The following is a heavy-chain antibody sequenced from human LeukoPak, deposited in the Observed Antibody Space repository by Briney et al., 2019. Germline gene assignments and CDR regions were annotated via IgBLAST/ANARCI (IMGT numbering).Heavy chain of an antibody. D-gene: IGHD2-15*01. CDR1: GFTVSNNY. CDR3: ASGGTGARKFYSDPFHY. CDR2: LYSAGAT. V-gene: IGHV3-53*01. J-gene: IGHJ4*02. Sequence: GGSLRLSCAVSGFTVSNNYMSWVRQAPGRGLDWVSILYSAGATYYTDSVRGRFTISRDSSKNTMCLQMNSLRAEDTAVYYCASGGTGARKFYSDPFHYWGQGTLVTVSS.